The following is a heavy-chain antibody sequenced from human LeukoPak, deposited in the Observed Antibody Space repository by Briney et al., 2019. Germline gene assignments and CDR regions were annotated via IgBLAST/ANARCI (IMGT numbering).Heavy chain of an antibody. J-gene: IGHJ3*02. Sequence: PGGSLRLSCEASGFTFSSYWMNWVRQAPGKGLEWVANIKQDGSEKYYVDSVKGRFTISRDNAKNSLYLQMNSLRAMDTAVYYCARVGPDGFAFDIWGQGTIVTVSS. D-gene: IGHD1-14*01. CDR1: GFTFSSYW. CDR3: ARVGPDGFAFDI. CDR2: IKQDGSEK. V-gene: IGHV3-7*01.